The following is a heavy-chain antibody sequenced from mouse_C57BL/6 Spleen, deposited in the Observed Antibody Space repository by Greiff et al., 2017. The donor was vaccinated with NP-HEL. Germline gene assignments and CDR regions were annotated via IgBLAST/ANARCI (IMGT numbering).Heavy chain of an antibody. J-gene: IGHJ4*01. D-gene: IGHD1-1*01. CDR3: ARDPGYYYGSSPYAMDY. CDR1: GYSITSGYY. Sequence: EVQLQQSGPGLVKPSQSLSLTCSVTGYSITSGYYWNWIRQFPGNKLEWMGYISYDGSNNYNPSLKNRISITRDTSKNPFFLKLNSVTTEDTATDYCARDPGYYYGSSPYAMDYWGQGTSVTVSS. CDR2: ISYDGSN. V-gene: IGHV3-6*01.